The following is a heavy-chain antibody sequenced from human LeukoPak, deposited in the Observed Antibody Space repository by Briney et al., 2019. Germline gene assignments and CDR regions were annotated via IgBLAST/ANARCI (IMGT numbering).Heavy chain of an antibody. CDR2: IRYDGSNK. D-gene: IGHD2-2*01. CDR1: GFTFSSYG. J-gene: IGHJ4*02. CDR3: AKDAGGRYCSSTSCYPGAY. Sequence: GGSLRLSCAASGFTFSSYGMQWLRQAPGKGLEWVAFIRYDGSNKYYADSVKGRYTISRDNSKNTLYLQMNSLRAEDTAVYYCAKDAGGRYCSSTSCYPGAYWGQGTLVTVSS. V-gene: IGHV3-30*02.